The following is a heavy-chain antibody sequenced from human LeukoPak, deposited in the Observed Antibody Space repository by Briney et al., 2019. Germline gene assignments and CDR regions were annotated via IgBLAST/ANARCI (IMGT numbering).Heavy chain of an antibody. CDR3: ARSIAAAAGIDY. CDR2: IYYSGST. D-gene: IGHD6-13*01. J-gene: IGHJ4*02. CDR1: GGSISSYY. V-gene: IGHV4-59*01. Sequence: SETLSLTCTVSGGSISSYYWSWIRQPPGKGLEWIGYIYYSGSTNYNPSLKNRVTISVDTSKNQFSLKLSSVTAADTAVYYYARSIAAAAGIDYWGQGTLVTVSS.